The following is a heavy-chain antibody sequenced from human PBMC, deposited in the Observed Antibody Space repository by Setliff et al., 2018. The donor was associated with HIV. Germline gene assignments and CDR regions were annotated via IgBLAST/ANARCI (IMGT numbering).Heavy chain of an antibody. J-gene: IGHJ4*01. CDR2: INHSGST. D-gene: IGHD3-3*01. CDR3: ARGRDYTGSWFRPFYLDF. Sequence: PSETLSLTCAVYGGSFSAYHWSWISQTPGKGLEWLGEINHSGSTAYNLALESRVSMSIDTSKNQFSLKLTSVTAADTAIYYCARGRDYTGSWFRPFYLDFWGHGNLVTVSS. V-gene: IGHV4-34*01. CDR1: GGSFSAYH.